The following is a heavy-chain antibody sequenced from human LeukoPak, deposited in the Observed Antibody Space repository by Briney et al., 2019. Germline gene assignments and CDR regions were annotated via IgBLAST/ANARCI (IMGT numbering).Heavy chain of an antibody. Sequence: GGSLRLSCAASGFTFSSNYMNWVRQAPGKGLEWVSVIYSGGITYYADSVKGRFTISRDNSKNTLYLQMKSLRAEDTAVYYCARGCYGSGAASWGQGTLVTVSS. V-gene: IGHV3-53*01. CDR3: ARGCYGSGAAS. CDR1: GFTFSSNY. CDR2: IYSGGIT. D-gene: IGHD3-10*01. J-gene: IGHJ5*02.